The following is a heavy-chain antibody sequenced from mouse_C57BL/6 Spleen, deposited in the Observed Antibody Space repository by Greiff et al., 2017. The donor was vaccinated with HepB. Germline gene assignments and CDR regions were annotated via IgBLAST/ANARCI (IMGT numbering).Heavy chain of an antibody. CDR1: GYTFTSYW. D-gene: IGHD3-2*02. V-gene: IGHV1-53*01. Sequence: QVQLQQPGTELVKPGASVKLSCKASGYTFTSYWLPWVKQRPGQGLEWIGNINPSNGGTNYNEKYKSKATLTVDKSSSTAYMQLSSLTSEDSAVYYCARVPRQLRPYYFDYWGQGTTLTVSS. CDR2: INPSNGGT. CDR3: ARVPRQLRPYYFDY. J-gene: IGHJ2*01.